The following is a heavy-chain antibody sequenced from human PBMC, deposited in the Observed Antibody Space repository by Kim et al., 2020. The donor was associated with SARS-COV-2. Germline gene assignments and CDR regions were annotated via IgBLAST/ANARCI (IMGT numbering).Heavy chain of an antibody. V-gene: IGHV3-21*01. D-gene: IGHD4-4*01. CDR1: GFTFSSYS. CDR3: ASNALTTSDRDY. CDR2: ISSSSSYI. J-gene: IGHJ4*02. Sequence: GGSQRLSCAASGFTFSSYSMNWVRQAPGKGLEWVSSISSSSSYIYYADSVKGRFTISRDNAKNSLSLQMNSLRAEDTAVYYCASNALTTSDRDYWGQGTLVTVSS.